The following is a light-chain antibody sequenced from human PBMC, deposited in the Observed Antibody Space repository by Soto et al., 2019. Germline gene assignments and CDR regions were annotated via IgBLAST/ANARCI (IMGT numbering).Light chain of an antibody. Sequence: DIHITQYPPPLSASVVDRVTSTCRASERINTYLAWYQQQPGKAPKLLIYAASSLQSGVPSRFSGSGSGTEFTLTISNLQPEDFATYYCQQANSPPLTFGGGTRWIS. V-gene: IGKV1-12*01. CDR3: QQANSPPLT. CDR2: AAS. CDR1: ERINTY. J-gene: IGKJ4*01.